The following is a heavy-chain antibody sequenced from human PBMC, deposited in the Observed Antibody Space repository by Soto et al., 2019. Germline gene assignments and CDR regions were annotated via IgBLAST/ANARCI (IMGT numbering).Heavy chain of an antibody. CDR1: GFTFSSYA. CDR3: AKGGKIYYYYGMDV. D-gene: IGHD3-16*01. CDR2: VSGSGGST. V-gene: IGHV3-23*01. J-gene: IGHJ6*02. Sequence: GGSLRLSCAASGFTFSSYAMSWVRQAPGKGLEWVSAVSGSGGSTYYADSVKGRFTISRDNSKNTLYLQMNSLRAEDTAVYYCAKGGKIYYYYGMDVWGQGITVTVSS.